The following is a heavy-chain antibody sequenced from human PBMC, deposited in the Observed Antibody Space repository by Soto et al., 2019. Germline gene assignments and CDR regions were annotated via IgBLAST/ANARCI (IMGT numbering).Heavy chain of an antibody. CDR1: GFTFGDYA. V-gene: IGHV3-49*03. D-gene: IGHD3-3*01. CDR2: IRSKAYGGTT. J-gene: IGHJ4*02. CDR3: TRDLLGDDFWSGYYTRYFDY. Sequence: GSLRLSCTASGFTFGDYAMSWFRQAPGKGLEWVGFIRSKAYGGTTEYAASVKGRFTISRDDSKSIAYLQMNSLKTEDTAVYYCTRDLLGDDFWSGYYTRYFDYWGQGTLVTVSS.